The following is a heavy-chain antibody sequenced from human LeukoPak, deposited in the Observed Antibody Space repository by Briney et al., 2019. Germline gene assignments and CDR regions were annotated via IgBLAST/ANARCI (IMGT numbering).Heavy chain of an antibody. CDR1: GYSFTGYY. J-gene: IGHJ5*02. Sequence: ASVKVSCKASGYSFTGYYIHWVRQAPGQGLEWMGWINPDSGDTDYAQKFHGRVTMTRDTSIGTAYMDLSRLTSDDTALYYRARDIRGVITWFDPWGQGTLVTVSS. D-gene: IGHD3-10*01. CDR3: ARDIRGVITWFDP. V-gene: IGHV1-2*02. CDR2: INPDSGDT.